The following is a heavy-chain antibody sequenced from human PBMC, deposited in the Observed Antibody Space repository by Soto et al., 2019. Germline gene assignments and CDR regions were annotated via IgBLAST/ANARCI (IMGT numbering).Heavy chain of an antibody. Sequence: QVQLQESGPGLVKPSGTLSLTCAVSGGSFTSNNWWTWVRQPPGQGLEWIGEIYRTGSTNYNPSLKSRVNISLDKSENQFSLKVTSLTAADTAVYYCASRDPGTSVDYWGQGNLVTVSS. CDR1: GGSFTSNNW. V-gene: IGHV4-4*02. CDR2: IYRTGST. CDR3: ASRDPGTSVDY. J-gene: IGHJ4*02. D-gene: IGHD1-7*01.